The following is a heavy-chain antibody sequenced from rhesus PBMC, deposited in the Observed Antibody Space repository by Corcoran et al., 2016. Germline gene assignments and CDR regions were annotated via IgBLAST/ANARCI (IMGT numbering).Heavy chain of an antibody. CDR1: GGSISSSY. Sequence: QLQLQESGPGLVKPSETLSVTCAVSGGSISSSYWSWIRQAPGKGLEWIGYIYGNGSSTNFNPSLKCQVTLLVDTSKNQLSLKLSSVTAADTAVYYCARTGSWNAPNYWGQGVLVTVSS. D-gene: IGHD6-25*01. V-gene: IGHV4-169*01. CDR2: IYGNGSST. J-gene: IGHJ4*01. CDR3: ARTGSWNAPNY.